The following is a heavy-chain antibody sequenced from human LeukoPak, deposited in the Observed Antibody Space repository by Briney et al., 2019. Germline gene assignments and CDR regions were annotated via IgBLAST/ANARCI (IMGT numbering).Heavy chain of an antibody. Sequence: GGSLRLSCAAFGFSFSTYNINWVRQAPGKGLEWVSSITMSSTYIYHADSVKGRFTISRDNAKNSLFLQMNSLRAEDTAVYYCAKVLRDYYFDYWGQGTLVTVSS. V-gene: IGHV3-21*01. CDR2: ITMSSTYI. J-gene: IGHJ4*02. CDR3: AKVLRDYYFDY. D-gene: IGHD3-9*01. CDR1: GFSFSTYN.